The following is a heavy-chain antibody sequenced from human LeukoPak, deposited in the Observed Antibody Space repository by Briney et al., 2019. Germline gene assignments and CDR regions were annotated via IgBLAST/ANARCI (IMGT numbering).Heavy chain of an antibody. D-gene: IGHD3-22*01. V-gene: IGHV4-59*12. J-gene: IGHJ4*02. Sequence: PSETLSLTCTVSGGSISSYYWSWIRQPPGKGLEWIGYIYYSGSTYYNPSLKSRVTISVDTSKNQYSLKLSSVTAADTAVYYCARVTSRLGYDSSGYFVFDYWGQGTLVTVSS. CDR1: GGSISSYY. CDR2: IYYSGST. CDR3: ARVTSRLGYDSSGYFVFDY.